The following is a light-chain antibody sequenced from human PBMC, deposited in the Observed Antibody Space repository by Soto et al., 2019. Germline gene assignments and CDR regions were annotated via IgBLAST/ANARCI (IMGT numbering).Light chain of an antibody. CDR2: GAS. CDR1: QSVTSSS. CDR3: PQYGSSPSIP. J-gene: IGKJ5*01. V-gene: IGKV3-20*01. Sequence: EIVLTQSPGTLSLSPGERATLSCRASQSVTSSSLAWYQQKPGQAPRLLIYGASSRATGIPDRFSGSGSGTDFTLTISRLEPEDFAVYYCPQYGSSPSIPFGQGTRLAI.